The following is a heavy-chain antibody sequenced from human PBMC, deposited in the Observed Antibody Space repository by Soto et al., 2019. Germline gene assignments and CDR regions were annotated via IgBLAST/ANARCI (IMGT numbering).Heavy chain of an antibody. CDR3: TRGDPPSGTFSY. CDR1: GGSIRSDGYS. Sequence: XXTLSLPFAVSGGSIRSDGYSWSWIRQPPGKGLEWIGEINHSGSTNYNPSLKSRVTISVDTSKNQFSLKLRSATAADTAVYYCTRGDPPSGTFSYWSQGTLVTVSS. D-gene: IGHD6-13*01. CDR2: INHSGST. J-gene: IGHJ4*02. V-gene: IGHV4-34*01.